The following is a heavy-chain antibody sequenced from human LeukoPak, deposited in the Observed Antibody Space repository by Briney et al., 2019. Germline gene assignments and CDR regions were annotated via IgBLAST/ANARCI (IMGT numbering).Heavy chain of an antibody. Sequence: ASVKVSCKASGYTFISYGLSWVRQAPGQGLEWMGWISAHNGNTNYAQRFQGRLTVTTDTPTSTAYMELRSLTSGDTAVYYCARDRGPSYCSSTTCRTLDWWGQGTLVTVSS. CDR3: ARDRGPSYCSSTTCRTLDW. CDR1: GYTFISYG. J-gene: IGHJ4*02. V-gene: IGHV1-18*01. D-gene: IGHD2-2*01. CDR2: ISAHNGNT.